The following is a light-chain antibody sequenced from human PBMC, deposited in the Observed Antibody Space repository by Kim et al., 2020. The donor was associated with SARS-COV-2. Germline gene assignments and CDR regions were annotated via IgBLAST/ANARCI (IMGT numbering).Light chain of an antibody. CDR2: GAS. Sequence: EIVMTQSPATLSVSPGEGATLSCRASQSISSSLAWYQQKPGQVPRLLIYGASSRATGIPARFSGSGSGTEFTLTISSLQSEDFAVYYCRQYNNWPHTFGQGTKVE. V-gene: IGKV3-15*01. CDR1: QSISSS. CDR3: RQYNNWPHT. J-gene: IGKJ1*01.